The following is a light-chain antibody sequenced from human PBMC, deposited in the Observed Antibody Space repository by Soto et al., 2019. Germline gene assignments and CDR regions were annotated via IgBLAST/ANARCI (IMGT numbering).Light chain of an antibody. CDR1: SSDVGSYNL. V-gene: IGLV2-23*02. CDR2: EVS. Sequence: QSVLTQPASVSGSPGQSIAISCTGTSSDVGSYNLVSWYQQHPGKAPKLMIYEVSKRPSGVSNRISGSKSGNTASLTISGLQAEDEADYYCCSYAGSSFYVFGTGTKVTVL. J-gene: IGLJ1*01. CDR3: CSYAGSSFYV.